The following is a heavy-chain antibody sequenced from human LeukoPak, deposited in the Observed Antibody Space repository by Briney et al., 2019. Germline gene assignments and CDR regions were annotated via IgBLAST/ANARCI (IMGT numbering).Heavy chain of an antibody. V-gene: IGHV1-46*01. CDR3: ARESITMVRGVIEGFDP. CDR2: INPSGGST. D-gene: IGHD3-10*01. Sequence: ASVKVSCKASGYTFTSYYMHWVRQAPGQGLEWMGIINPSGGSTSYAQKFQGGVTMTRDTSTSTVYMELSSLRSEDTAVYYCARESITMVRGVIEGFDPWGQGTLVTVSS. J-gene: IGHJ5*02. CDR1: GYTFTSYY.